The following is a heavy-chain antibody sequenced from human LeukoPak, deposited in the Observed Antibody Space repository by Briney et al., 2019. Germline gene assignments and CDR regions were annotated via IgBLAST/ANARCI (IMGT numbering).Heavy chain of an antibody. CDR2: INPSGGST. V-gene: IGHV1-46*01. Sequence: ASVKVSCKASGYTFTGYYMHWVRQAPGQGLEWMGIINPSGGSTSYAQKFQGRVTMTTDTSTSTAYMELRSLRSDDTAVYYCARDRAAGPTLFDYWGQGTLVTVSS. CDR1: GYTFTGYY. CDR3: ARDRAAGPTLFDY. J-gene: IGHJ4*02. D-gene: IGHD6-13*01.